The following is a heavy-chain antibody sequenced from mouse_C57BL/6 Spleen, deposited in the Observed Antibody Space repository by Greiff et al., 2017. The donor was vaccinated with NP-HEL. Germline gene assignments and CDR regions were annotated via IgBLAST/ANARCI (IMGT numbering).Heavy chain of an antibody. D-gene: IGHD2-4*01. CDR3: ARCSSDYDYPLYAMDY. J-gene: IGHJ4*01. V-gene: IGHV1-72*01. CDR1: GYTFTSYW. CDR2: IDPNSGGT. Sequence: VKLQQPGAELVKPGASVKLSCKASGYTFTSYWMHWVKQRPGRGLEWIGRIDPNSGGTKYNEKVKSKATLTVDKPSSTAYMQLSSLTSEDSAVYYCARCSSDYDYPLYAMDYWGQGTSVTVSS.